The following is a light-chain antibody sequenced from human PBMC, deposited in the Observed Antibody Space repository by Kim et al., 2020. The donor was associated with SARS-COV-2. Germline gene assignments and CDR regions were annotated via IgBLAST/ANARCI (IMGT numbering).Light chain of an antibody. Sequence: QPVLTQPPSASGTPGQWVTISCSGSSCNIGGNTVSWYQQPPGTAPKFLIYKNNQRPLGVSDRFSGSTSGTSASLAISVLQSEDEADYYCSSWHGSLTGRVFGGGTQLTVL. V-gene: IGLV1-44*01. J-gene: IGLJ3*02. CDR1: SCNIGGNT. CDR2: KNN. CDR3: SSWHGSLTGRV.